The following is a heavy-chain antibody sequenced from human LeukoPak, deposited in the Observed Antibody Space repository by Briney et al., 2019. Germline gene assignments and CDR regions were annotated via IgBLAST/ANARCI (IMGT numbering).Heavy chain of an antibody. D-gene: IGHD2-2*01. CDR3: ARDGPCGSTSCYAVDY. Sequence: ASVKVSCKASGYTFTGYYMHWVRHAPGQGLEWMGWINPNSGGTNYAQKFQGRVTMTRDTSISTAYMELSRLRSDDTAVYYCARDGPCGSTSCYAVDYWGQGTLVTVSS. CDR1: GYTFTGYY. V-gene: IGHV1-2*02. J-gene: IGHJ4*02. CDR2: INPNSGGT.